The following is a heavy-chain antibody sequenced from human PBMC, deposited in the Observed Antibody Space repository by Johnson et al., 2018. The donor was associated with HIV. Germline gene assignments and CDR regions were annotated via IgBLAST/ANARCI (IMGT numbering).Heavy chain of an antibody. D-gene: IGHD2-15*01. J-gene: IGHJ3*01. CDR1: AFTFSSYW. CDR3: ARDSRSWA. Sequence: VQLVESGGGLVQPGGSLRLSCAASAFTFSSYWMSWVRQAPGKGLEWVANIKQDGSEKYYVDSVKGRFTISRDNSKNTLYLQMNSLRAEDTAVYYCARDSRSWAWGQGTMVTVSS. V-gene: IGHV3-7*01. CDR2: IKQDGSEK.